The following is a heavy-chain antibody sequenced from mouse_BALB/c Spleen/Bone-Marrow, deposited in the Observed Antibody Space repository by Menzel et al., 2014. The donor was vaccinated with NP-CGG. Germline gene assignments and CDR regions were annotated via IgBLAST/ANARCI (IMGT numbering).Heavy chain of an antibody. Sequence: EVHLVESGGGLVQPGGSLKLSCATSGFTFSDYYMYWVRQTPEKRLEWVAYISNGGGSTYYPDTVKGRFTISRDNAKNTLYLQMSLLKSEDTAMYYCARQDYSYYYAMYYWGQGTSVTVSS. D-gene: IGHD2-13*01. J-gene: IGHJ4*01. V-gene: IGHV5-12*02. CDR1: GFTFSDYY. CDR3: ARQDYSYYYAMYY. CDR2: ISNGGGST.